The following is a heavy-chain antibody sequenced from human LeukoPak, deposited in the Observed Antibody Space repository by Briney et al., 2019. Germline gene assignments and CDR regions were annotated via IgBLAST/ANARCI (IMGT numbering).Heavy chain of an antibody. Sequence: SETLSLTCAVYGGSFSGYYWSWIRQPPGKGLEWIGEINHSGSTNYNPSLKSRVTISVDRSKNQFSLKLRSVTAADTAVYYCARVIVVVPAAIRSTIDYWGQGTLVTVSS. CDR2: INHSGST. D-gene: IGHD2-2*01. J-gene: IGHJ4*02. CDR3: ARVIVVVPAAIRSTIDY. V-gene: IGHV4-34*01. CDR1: GGSFSGYY.